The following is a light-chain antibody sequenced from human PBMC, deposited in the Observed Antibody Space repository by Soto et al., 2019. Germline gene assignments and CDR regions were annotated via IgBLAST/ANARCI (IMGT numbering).Light chain of an antibody. CDR3: SSHTSSSRYV. V-gene: IGLV2-14*01. CDR2: DVT. J-gene: IGLJ1*01. CDR1: SSDVGGNH. Sequence: QSVLTQPASVSGSPGQSITISCTGSSSDVGGNHVSWYQQHPGKAPRLLIFDVTNRPSGISNRFSGSKSDNTASLTISGLQADDEADYYCSSHTSSSRYVFGNGTQLTVL.